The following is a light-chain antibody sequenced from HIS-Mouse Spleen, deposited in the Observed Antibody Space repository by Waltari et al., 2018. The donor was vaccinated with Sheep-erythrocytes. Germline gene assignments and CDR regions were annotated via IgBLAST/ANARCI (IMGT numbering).Light chain of an antibody. V-gene: IGLV2-23*01. CDR3: CSYAGSSTPWV. Sequence: QSALTQPASASGSPGQSITISCTGTRSAVGSYNLVSWYQPHPGKAPKLMIYEGSKRPSGVSNRFSGSKSGNTASLTISGLQAEDEADYYCCSYAGSSTPWVFGGGTKLTVL. CDR1: RSAVGSYNL. J-gene: IGLJ3*02. CDR2: EGS.